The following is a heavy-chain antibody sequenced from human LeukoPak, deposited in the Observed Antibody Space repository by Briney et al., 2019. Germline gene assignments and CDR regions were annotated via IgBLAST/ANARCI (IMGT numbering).Heavy chain of an antibody. J-gene: IGHJ4*02. CDR1: GGSISSYY. CDR3: ARRGTYYYGSGRPYYFDY. D-gene: IGHD3-10*01. V-gene: IGHV4-34*01. Sequence: PSETLSLTCTVSGGSISSYYWSWIRQPPGKGLEWIGEINHSGSTNYNPSLKSRVTISVDTSKNQFSLKLSSVTAADTAVYYCARRGTYYYGSGRPYYFDYWGQGTLVTVSS. CDR2: INHSGST.